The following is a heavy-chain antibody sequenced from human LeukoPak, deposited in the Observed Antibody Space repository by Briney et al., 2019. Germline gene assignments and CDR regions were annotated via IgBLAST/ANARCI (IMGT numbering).Heavy chain of an antibody. D-gene: IGHD5-12*01. CDR1: GFTSTTYS. J-gene: IGHJ5*02. V-gene: IGHV3-48*02. CDR2: ISRSSSTI. CDR3: AREEAQVATMLNWFDP. Sequence: TGGSLRLSCSTSGFTSTTYSMNWVRQAPGKGLEWVSYISRSSSTIYYADSVEGRFTISRDNARSSLYLQMNSLRDEDTAVYYCAREEAQVATMLNWFDPWGQGTLVTVSS.